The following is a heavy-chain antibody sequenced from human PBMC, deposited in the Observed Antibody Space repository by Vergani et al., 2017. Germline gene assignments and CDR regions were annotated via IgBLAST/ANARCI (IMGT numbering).Heavy chain of an antibody. CDR3: AKRGGGSGWYMVDY. V-gene: IGHV3-23*01. D-gene: IGHD6-19*01. J-gene: IGHJ4*02. CDR2: ISGSGGST. CDR1: GFTLSSYA. Sequence: EVQLLESGGGLVQPGGSLRLSCAASGFTLSSYAMSWVRQAPGKGLEWVSAISGSGGSTYYADSVKGRFTISRDNSKNTLYLQMNSLRAEDTAVYYCAKRGGGSGWYMVDYWGQGTLVTVSS.